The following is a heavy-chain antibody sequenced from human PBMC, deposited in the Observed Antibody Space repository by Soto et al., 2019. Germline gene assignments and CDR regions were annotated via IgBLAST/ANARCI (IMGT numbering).Heavy chain of an antibody. CDR3: ARPFGDYGDYAWSLRY. D-gene: IGHD4-17*01. CDR1: GYTFSGYA. Sequence: QVQLVQSGAEVKKPGASVKVSCKASGYTFSGYAMGWVRQAPGQGLEWMGWISAYNGNTDYAQKFQGRVTMTTGTSTSTAYMELRSLTSDETAVYYCARPFGDYGDYAWSLRYWGQGTLVTVSS. J-gene: IGHJ4*02. V-gene: IGHV1-18*01. CDR2: ISAYNGNT.